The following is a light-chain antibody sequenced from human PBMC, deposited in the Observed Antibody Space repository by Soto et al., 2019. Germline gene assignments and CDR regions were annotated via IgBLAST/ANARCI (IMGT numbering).Light chain of an antibody. CDR1: QTVSGNY. V-gene: IGKV3-20*01. CDR2: GSS. Sequence: EIVLTQSPGTLSLSPGERATLSCRASQTVSGNYLAWYQQKPRQSPRLLIYGSSDRATGIPGRFSGSGSGTDFTLTITRVEPEDFAVYYCQQYGSSPPYTFGQGTKLEIK. CDR3: QQYGSSPPYT. J-gene: IGKJ2*01.